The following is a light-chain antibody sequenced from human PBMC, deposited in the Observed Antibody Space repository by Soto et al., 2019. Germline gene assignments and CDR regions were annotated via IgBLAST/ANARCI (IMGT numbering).Light chain of an antibody. V-gene: IGKV3-20*01. Sequence: EIVLTQSPGNLSLSPGERATLSCRASQSVSSSYLAWYQQKSAQAPRLLIYGASSRSTGIPDRFSGSGSGTDFTLTISRLEPEDFAVYYCQQYGSSLWTLGQGTKVEIK. CDR3: QQYGSSLWT. J-gene: IGKJ1*01. CDR1: QSVSSSY. CDR2: GAS.